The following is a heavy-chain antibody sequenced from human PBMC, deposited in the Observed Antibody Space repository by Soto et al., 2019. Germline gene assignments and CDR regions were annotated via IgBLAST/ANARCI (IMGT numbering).Heavy chain of an antibody. J-gene: IGHJ6*02. CDR1: GFTFSSYG. V-gene: IGHV3-30*18. D-gene: IGHD3-10*01. Sequence: QVQLVESGGGVVQPGRSLRLSCAASGFTFSSYGMHWVRQAPGKGLEWVAVISYDGSNKYYADSVKGRFTISRDNSKNTLYLQMNSLRAEDTAVYYCAKAGSRGDYYYYGMDVWGQGTTVTVSS. CDR3: AKAGSRGDYYYYGMDV. CDR2: ISYDGSNK.